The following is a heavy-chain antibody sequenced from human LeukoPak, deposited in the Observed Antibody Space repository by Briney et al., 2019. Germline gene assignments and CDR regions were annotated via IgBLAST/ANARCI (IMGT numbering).Heavy chain of an antibody. V-gene: IGHV2-70*11. CDR2: IDWDDDK. Sequence: SGPALVKPTQTLTLTCTFSGFSLSTTGMCVTWFRQPPGKALEWLARIDWDDDKYYSASLKTRLTISKDTSKDQVVLTLTNMDPVDTATYYCTRISPWPKPTAVARDFWGQGTLVTVSS. D-gene: IGHD6-19*01. CDR3: TRISPWPKPTAVARDF. CDR1: GFSLSTTGMC. J-gene: IGHJ4*02.